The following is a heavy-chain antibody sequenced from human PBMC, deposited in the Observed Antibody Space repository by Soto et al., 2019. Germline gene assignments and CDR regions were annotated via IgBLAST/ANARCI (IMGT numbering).Heavy chain of an antibody. Sequence: ASVKVSCKASGYTFTSYGISWVRQAPGQGLEWMGWISAYNGNTNYAQKLQGRVTMTTDTSTSTAYMELRSLRSDDTAVYYCALTATIDWLVAADYWGQGTLVTVSS. CDR2: ISAYNGNT. CDR1: GYTFTSYG. CDR3: ALTATIDWLVAADY. J-gene: IGHJ4*02. D-gene: IGHD6-19*01. V-gene: IGHV1-18*01.